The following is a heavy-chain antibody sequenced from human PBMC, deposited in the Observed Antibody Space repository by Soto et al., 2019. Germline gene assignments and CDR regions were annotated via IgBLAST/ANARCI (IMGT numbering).Heavy chain of an antibody. J-gene: IGHJ4*02. D-gene: IGHD2-2*01. CDR1: GFTFISHT. V-gene: IGHV3-21*04. CDR2: ISGSGSP. Sequence: EVQLVESGGGLVKPGGSLRLSCAVSGFTFISHTLNWVRQAPGKGLEWVSSISGSGSPYYADSVKGRFTISRDNAQNSLYLQMSILRAEATALYYCWREVQPVFRPEYAYWGQGTLFTVSS. CDR3: WREVQPVFRPEYAY.